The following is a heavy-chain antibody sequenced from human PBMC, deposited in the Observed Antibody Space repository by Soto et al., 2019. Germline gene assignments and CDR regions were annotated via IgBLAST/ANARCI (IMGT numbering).Heavy chain of an antibody. CDR1: GYTLTELS. CDR2: FDPEDGET. V-gene: IGHV1-24*01. D-gene: IGHD3-22*01. J-gene: IGHJ4*02. CDR3: ATDLRYYYDSSGYYPY. Sequence: GASVKVSCKVSGYTLTELSMHWVRQAPGKGLEWMGGFDPEDGETIYAQKFQGRVTMTEGTSTDTAYMELSSLRSEDTAVYYCATDLRYYYDSSGYYPYWGQGTLVTVSS.